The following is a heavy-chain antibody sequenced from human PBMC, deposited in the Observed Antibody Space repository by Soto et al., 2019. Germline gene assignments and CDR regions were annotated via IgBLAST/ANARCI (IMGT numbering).Heavy chain of an antibody. D-gene: IGHD3-3*01. CDR2: ISAYNGNT. V-gene: IGHV1-18*01. Sequence: GQGLEWMGWISAYNGNTNYAQKLQGRVTMTTDTSTSTAYMELRSLRSDDTAVYYCARENGVLRFLEWSPWGQGTMVTVSS. CDR3: ARENGVLRFLEWSP. J-gene: IGHJ3*01.